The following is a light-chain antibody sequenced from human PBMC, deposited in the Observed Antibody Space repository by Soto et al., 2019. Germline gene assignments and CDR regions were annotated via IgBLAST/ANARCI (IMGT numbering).Light chain of an antibody. CDR1: QSVSSSY. CDR2: GAS. CDR3: QQYGSSPQT. V-gene: IGKV3-20*01. Sequence: EIVLTQSPGTLSLSPGERATLSCRASQSVSSSYLAWYQQKPGQAPRLLIYGASSRATGIPDRFSCSGSGTDFTLTISRLEPEDFAVYYCQQYGSSPQTFGQGTKVESK. J-gene: IGKJ1*01.